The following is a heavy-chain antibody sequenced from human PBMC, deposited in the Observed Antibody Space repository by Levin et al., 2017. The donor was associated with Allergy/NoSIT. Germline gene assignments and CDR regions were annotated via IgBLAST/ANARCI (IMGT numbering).Heavy chain of an antibody. Sequence: GGSLRLSCAASGFTFSSYEMNWVRRAPGKGLEWVSYISSTGSTIYSADSVKGRFTISRDNAKNSLYLHMNSLRAEDTAVYYCARDVSGLWLLSGWFDAWGQGTLVTVSS. D-gene: IGHD5-18*01. CDR1: GFTFSSYE. V-gene: IGHV3-48*03. J-gene: IGHJ5*02. CDR2: ISSTGSTI. CDR3: ARDVSGLWLLSGWFDA.